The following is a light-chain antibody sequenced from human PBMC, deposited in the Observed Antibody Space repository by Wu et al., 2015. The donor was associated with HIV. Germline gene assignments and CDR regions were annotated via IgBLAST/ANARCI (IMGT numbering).Light chain of an antibody. CDR1: QGISNS. CDR3: QQYFSSRT. CDR2: EAS. V-gene: IGKV1-8*01. Sequence: AIRMTQSPSSLSASTGDRVTITCRASQGISNSLAWYQQEPEKAPKLLISEASTLANGVPSRFSGSGSGTDFTLTISSLQPEDFATYHCQQYFSSRTFGQGTKV. J-gene: IGKJ1*01.